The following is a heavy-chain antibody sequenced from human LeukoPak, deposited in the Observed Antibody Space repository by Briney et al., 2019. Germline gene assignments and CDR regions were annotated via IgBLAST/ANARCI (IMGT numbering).Heavy chain of an antibody. Sequence: PGGSLRLSCAASGFTFTNYAMSWVRQPPGKGLEWIGYISYSGTNNYSPSLRSRVTISADTSKNQFSLKLASVTAADTAIYYCAREHDWGDFDYWGQGTLVTVSS. J-gene: IGHJ4*02. V-gene: IGHV4-59*01. CDR3: AREHDWGDFDY. CDR1: GFTFTNYA. D-gene: IGHD3-9*01. CDR2: ISYSGTN.